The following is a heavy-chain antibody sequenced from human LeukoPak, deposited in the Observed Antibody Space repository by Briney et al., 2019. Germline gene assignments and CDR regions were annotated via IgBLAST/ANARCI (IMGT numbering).Heavy chain of an antibody. CDR2: INTDGSST. Sequence: GGSLRLSCAASGFTFSGYWMHWVRQAPGKGLVWVSRINTDGSSTRYADSVKGRFTISRDNAKNTVYLQMNSLRAEDTAVYYCAAGGFKLNYWGQGTLVTVSS. V-gene: IGHV3-74*01. CDR1: GFTFSGYW. CDR3: AAGGFKLNY. J-gene: IGHJ4*02. D-gene: IGHD3-16*01.